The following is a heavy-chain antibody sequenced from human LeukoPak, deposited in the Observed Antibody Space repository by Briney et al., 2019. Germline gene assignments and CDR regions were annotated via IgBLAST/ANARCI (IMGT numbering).Heavy chain of an antibody. CDR3: ARTTGRYLDFDP. D-gene: IGHD3-9*01. J-gene: IGHJ5*02. CDR1: GGSVSSGGYY. CDR2: IYYSGTT. V-gene: IGHV4-61*08. Sequence: SETLSLTCTVSGGSVSSGGYYWSWIRQPPGKGLEWIGYIYYSGTTNYSPSLKSRVSISVDTSKNQFALKLSSVTAADTAVYYCARTTGRYLDFDPWGQGTLVTVSS.